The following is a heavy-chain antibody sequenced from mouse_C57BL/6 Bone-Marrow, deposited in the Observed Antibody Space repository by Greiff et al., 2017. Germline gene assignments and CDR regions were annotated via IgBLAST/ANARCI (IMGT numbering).Heavy chain of an antibody. J-gene: IGHJ1*03. Sequence: EVQLQQSGAELVRPGASVKLSCTASGFNIKDDYMHWVKQRPEQGLEWIGWIDPENGDTEYASKFQGKATITADTSSNTAYLQLSSLTSEDAAVYYCTTGGSSYYWYCDVWGTGTTVTVSS. CDR3: TTGGSSYYWYCDV. V-gene: IGHV14-4*01. D-gene: IGHD1-1*01. CDR1: GFNIKDDY. CDR2: IDPENGDT.